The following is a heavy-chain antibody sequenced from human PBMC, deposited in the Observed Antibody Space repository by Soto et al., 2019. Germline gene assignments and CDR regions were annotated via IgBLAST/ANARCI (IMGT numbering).Heavy chain of an antibody. CDR2: ISDIGGST. D-gene: IGHD6-13*01. V-gene: IGHV3-23*01. CDR3: VKDGDYSSSWYDFDY. J-gene: IGHJ4*02. Sequence: GRSLRLSCAASGFTFSSSAMSWVRQAPGKGLEWVSVISDIGGSTHYTDSVKGRFTISRGNSKNTLYLQMNSLRAEDTAIYYCVKDGDYSSSWYDFDYWGLGNLVTVS. CDR1: GFTFSSSA.